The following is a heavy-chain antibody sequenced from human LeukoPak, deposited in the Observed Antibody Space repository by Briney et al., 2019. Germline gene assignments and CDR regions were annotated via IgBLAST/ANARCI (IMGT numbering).Heavy chain of an antibody. J-gene: IGHJ4*02. Sequence: TGRSLRLSCAASGFTFDDYAMHWVRQAPGKGLEWVSGISWNSGSIVYEDSVKGRFTISRDNAKNSLYLQMNSLRAEDMALYYCVKENCSGGSCYLDYWGQGTLVTVSS. CDR2: ISWNSGSI. V-gene: IGHV3-9*03. D-gene: IGHD2-15*01. CDR3: VKENCSGGSCYLDY. CDR1: GFTFDDYA.